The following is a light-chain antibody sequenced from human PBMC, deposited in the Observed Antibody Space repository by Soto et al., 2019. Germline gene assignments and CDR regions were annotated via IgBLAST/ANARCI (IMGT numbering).Light chain of an antibody. Sequence: EIVLTQSPATLSFSPGERATLSCRASQSVGSFLAWYQQKPGQAPRLLIYDTSITSTGTPARFSGSGSGTDFTLTISSLEPEDFAVYYCQQRNSWPPTLTFGQGTRLEIK. J-gene: IGKJ5*01. CDR2: DTS. CDR1: QSVGSF. V-gene: IGKV3-11*01. CDR3: QQRNSWPPTLT.